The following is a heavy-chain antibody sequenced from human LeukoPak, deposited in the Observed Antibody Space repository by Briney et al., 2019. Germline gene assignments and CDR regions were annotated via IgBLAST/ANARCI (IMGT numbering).Heavy chain of an antibody. CDR3: ARDSGDFNSGSYYFGAFDI. D-gene: IGHD1-26*01. CDR2: IIPIFGTA. V-gene: IGHV1-69*06. J-gene: IGHJ3*02. Sequence: SVKVSCKASGGTLSSYAISWGRQGPGEGLEWRGGIIPIFGTANYAQKFQGRVTITADKSTSTAYLEMSSLRSEDTAVYYCARDSGDFNSGSYYFGAFDIWGQGTMVTVSS. CDR1: GGTLSSYA.